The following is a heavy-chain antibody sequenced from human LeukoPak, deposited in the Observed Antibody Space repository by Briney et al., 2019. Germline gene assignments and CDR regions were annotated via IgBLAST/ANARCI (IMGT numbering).Heavy chain of an antibody. Sequence: SETLSLTCTVSGGSISSYYWSWIRQPPGKGLEWIGYIYYSGSTNYNPSLKSRVTISVDTSKNQFSLKLSSATAADTAVYYCARDWIAAAGGPDGYYYGMDVWGKGTTVTVSS. CDR2: IYYSGST. D-gene: IGHD6-13*01. CDR1: GGSISSYY. V-gene: IGHV4-59*01. J-gene: IGHJ6*04. CDR3: ARDWIAAAGGPDGYYYGMDV.